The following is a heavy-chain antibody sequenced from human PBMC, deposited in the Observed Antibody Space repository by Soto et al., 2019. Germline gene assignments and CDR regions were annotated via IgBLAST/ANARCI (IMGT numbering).Heavy chain of an antibody. CDR3: AREKKYCTNGVCSYFDY. CDR1: GGSFSGYC. J-gene: IGHJ4*02. CDR2: INHSGST. D-gene: IGHD2-8*01. Sequence: SETLSLTCAVYGGSFSGYCWSWIRQPPGKGLEWIGEINHSGSTNYNPSLKSRVTISVDTSKNQFSLKLSSVTAADTAVYYCAREKKYCTNGVCSYFDYWGQGTLVTVSS. V-gene: IGHV4-34*01.